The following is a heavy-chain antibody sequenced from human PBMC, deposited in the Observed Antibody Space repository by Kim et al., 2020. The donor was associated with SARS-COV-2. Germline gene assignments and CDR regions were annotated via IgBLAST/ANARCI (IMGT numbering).Heavy chain of an antibody. CDR3: ARDRGRPYAFDI. V-gene: IGHV3-74*01. J-gene: IGHJ3*02. CDR2: INGDGRTT. Sequence: GGSLRLSCAASTSTFNVFWVHWVRQAPGKGLVWVSHINGDGRTTVYADSVKGRFTISRDHAKNTLYLQMNSLRVEDTAVYYCARDRGRPYAFDIWGQGT. D-gene: IGHD5-12*01. CDR1: TSTFNVFW.